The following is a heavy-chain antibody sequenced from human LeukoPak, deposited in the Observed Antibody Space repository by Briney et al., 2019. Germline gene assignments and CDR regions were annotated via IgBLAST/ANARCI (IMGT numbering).Heavy chain of an antibody. CDR1: GYRFNSYW. V-gene: IGHV5-51*01. J-gene: IGHJ4*02. CDR3: ARRSRGYCSSTSCFFDS. CDR2: NYPGESDT. D-gene: IGHD2-2*01. Sequence: GGALEISFKGFGYRFNSYWIAWGRPGPGKGVGWMGINYPGESDTRKSRSFQGQVTNSADKSISSAYLQWSSLKAADTAMYYCARRSRGYCSSTSCFFDSWGQGTLVTVSS.